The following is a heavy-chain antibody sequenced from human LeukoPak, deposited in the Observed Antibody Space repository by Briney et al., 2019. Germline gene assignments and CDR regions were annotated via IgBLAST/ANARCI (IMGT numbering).Heavy chain of an antibody. Sequence: PSQTLSLTCTVSGGSISSGSYYWSWIRQPAGKGLEWIGRIYTSGSTNYNPSLKSRVTISVDTSKNQFSLKLSSVIAADTAVYYCARGYCSSTSCYNSDYWGQGTLVTVSS. V-gene: IGHV4-61*02. CDR1: GGSISSGSYY. D-gene: IGHD2-2*02. CDR2: IYTSGST. CDR3: ARGYCSSTSCYNSDY. J-gene: IGHJ4*02.